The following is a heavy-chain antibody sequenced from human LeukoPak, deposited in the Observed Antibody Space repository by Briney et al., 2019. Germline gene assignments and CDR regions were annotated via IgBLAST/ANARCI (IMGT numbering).Heavy chain of an antibody. V-gene: IGHV3-21*01. J-gene: IGHJ4*02. CDR1: GFTFSSYG. CDR2: ISSSSSYI. D-gene: IGHD6-19*01. CDR3: ARVSSMRVSDY. Sequence: GGSLRLSCAASGFTFSSYGMHWVRQAPGKGLEWVSSISSSSSYIYYADSVKGRFTISRDNAKNSLYLQMNSLRAEDTAVYYCARVSSMRVSDYWGQGTLVTVSS.